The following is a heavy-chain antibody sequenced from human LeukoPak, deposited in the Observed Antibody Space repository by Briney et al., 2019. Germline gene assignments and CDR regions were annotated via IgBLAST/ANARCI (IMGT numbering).Heavy chain of an antibody. CDR1: GYTFTGYY. V-gene: IGHV1-2*02. CDR3: ARDDCSGGSCYSYFGY. CDR2: INPNSGGT. Sequence: ASVKVSCKASGYTFTGYYMHWVRQAPGQGLEWMGWINPNSGGTNYAQKFQGRVTMTRDTSISTAYMELSRLRSDDTAVYYCARDDCSGGSCYSYFGYWGQGTLVTVSS. J-gene: IGHJ4*02. D-gene: IGHD2-15*01.